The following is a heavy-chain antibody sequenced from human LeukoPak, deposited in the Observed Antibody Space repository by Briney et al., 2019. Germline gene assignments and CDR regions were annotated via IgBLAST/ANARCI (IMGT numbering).Heavy chain of an antibody. CDR2: INPDTGDK. J-gene: IGHJ4*02. CDR3: ARTTSMTASGYDY. V-gene: IGHV1-8*03. D-gene: IGHD2-21*02. Sequence: ASVTVSFKASGYTFTNYHINWVRQASGQGLEWMTWINPDTGDKGYARKFQDRVTITTDTSISTAYMELSSLSSEDTAVYFCARTTSMTASGYDYWGQGNLVTVSS. CDR1: GYTFTNYH.